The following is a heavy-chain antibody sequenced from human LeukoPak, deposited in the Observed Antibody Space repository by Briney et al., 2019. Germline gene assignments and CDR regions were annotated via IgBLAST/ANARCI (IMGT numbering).Heavy chain of an antibody. CDR1: GFTFSSYG. CDR3: TTDQSYYYDSSGYLVSGYFDY. D-gene: IGHD3-22*01. V-gene: IGHV3-15*01. CDR2: IKSKTDGGTT. J-gene: IGHJ4*02. Sequence: GGSLRLSCAASGFTFSSYGMHWVRQAPGKGLEWVGRIKSKTDGGTTDYAAPVKGRFTISRDDSKNTLYLQMNSLKTEDTAVYYCTTDQSYYYDSSGYLVSGYFDYWGQGTLVTVSS.